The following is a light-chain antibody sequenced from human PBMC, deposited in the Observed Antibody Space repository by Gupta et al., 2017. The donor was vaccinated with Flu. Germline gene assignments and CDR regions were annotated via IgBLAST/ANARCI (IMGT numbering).Light chain of an antibody. Sequence: EMATVACRASQSVDSNKVAWYQQRPGQAPSLLMLSASSRATGIPDRFSGSGSGTDFTLTISRLEPEDFAVYYCHQCSSSPPTFGQGTKLDIK. V-gene: IGKV3-20*01. CDR1: QSVDSNK. CDR3: HQCSSSPPT. CDR2: SAS. J-gene: IGKJ2*01.